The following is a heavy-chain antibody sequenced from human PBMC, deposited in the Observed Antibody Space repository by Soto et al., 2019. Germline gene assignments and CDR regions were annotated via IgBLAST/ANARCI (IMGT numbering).Heavy chain of an antibody. D-gene: IGHD1-26*01. CDR2: IKADGSET. V-gene: IGHV3-7*01. Sequence: PGGPLRLSCAASGFTFGNFWMTWVRQAPGKGLEWVANIKADGSETYSVDSVKGRFTFSRDNAKSSLYVQMSSLRAEDTAVYYCARDAKSVETTAGFDYWGQGTLVTVSS. CDR3: ARDAKSVETTAGFDY. J-gene: IGHJ4*02. CDR1: GFTFGNFW.